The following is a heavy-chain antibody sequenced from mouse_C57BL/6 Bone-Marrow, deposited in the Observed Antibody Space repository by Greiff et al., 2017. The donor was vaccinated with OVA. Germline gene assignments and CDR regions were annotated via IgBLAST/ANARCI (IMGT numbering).Heavy chain of an antibody. CDR2: IWSGGST. V-gene: IGHV2-2*01. Sequence: QVQLKQSGPGLVQPSQSLSITCTVSGFSLTSYGVHWVRQSPGKGLEWLGVIWSGGSTAYNAAFISSLSISKDNSKSQVFFKMNSMQADDTAIYYCARNSPYYYGSSYVYYAMDYWGQGTSVTVSS. CDR1: GFSLTSYG. D-gene: IGHD1-1*01. CDR3: ARNSPYYYGSSYVYYAMDY. J-gene: IGHJ4*01.